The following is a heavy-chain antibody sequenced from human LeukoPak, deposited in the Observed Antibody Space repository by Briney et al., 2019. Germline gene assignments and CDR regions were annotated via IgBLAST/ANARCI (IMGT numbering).Heavy chain of an antibody. J-gene: IGHJ4*02. CDR3: ARDLMT. CDR1: GGSFSGKY. Sequence: SETLSLTCAVYGGSFSGKYWTWIRQPPGKGLEWIGEITYSGSIYYKPSLKSRVTISVDTSKNQFSLKLNSVTAADTAMYYCARDLMTRGQGTLVAVSS. CDR2: ITYSGSI. V-gene: IGHV4-34*01.